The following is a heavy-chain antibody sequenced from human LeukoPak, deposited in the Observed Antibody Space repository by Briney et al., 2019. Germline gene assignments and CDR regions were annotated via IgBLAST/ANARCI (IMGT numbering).Heavy chain of an antibody. Sequence: SVKVSCKASGYTFTSYYMHWVRQAPGQGLEWMGRIIPILGIANYAQKFQGRVTITADKSTSTAYMELSSLRSEDTAVYYCAQRQGIWFDPWGQGTLVTVSS. CDR2: IIPILGIA. D-gene: IGHD1-1*01. V-gene: IGHV1-69*02. CDR1: GYTFTSYY. CDR3: AQRQGIWFDP. J-gene: IGHJ5*02.